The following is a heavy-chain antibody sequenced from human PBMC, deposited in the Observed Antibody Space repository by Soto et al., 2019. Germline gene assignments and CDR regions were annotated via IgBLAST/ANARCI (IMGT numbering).Heavy chain of an antibody. V-gene: IGHV3-21*01. CDR3: ARDLALAGNY. D-gene: IGHD6-19*01. Sequence: LRLSCAASGFTFRSYAMNWVRQTQEKGLGWVSSISSTSSYTHYSDSVKGRFTISRDNANNSLFLQMNSLRAEDTATYYCARDLALAGNYWGQGVLVTVSS. CDR2: ISSTSSYT. J-gene: IGHJ4*02. CDR1: GFTFRSYA.